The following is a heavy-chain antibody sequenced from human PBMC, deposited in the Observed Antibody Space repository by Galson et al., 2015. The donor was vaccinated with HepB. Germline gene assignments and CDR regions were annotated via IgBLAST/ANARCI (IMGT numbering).Heavy chain of an antibody. CDR1: GFMFSTYD. CDR2: IFYDGSNR. V-gene: IGHV3-33*06. D-gene: IGHD3-10*01. Sequence: SLRLSCASSGFMFSTYDMHWVRQAPGKGLEWVAVIFYDGSNRYYADSVKGRFTISRDNSKNTLYLQMNSVRAEDTAVYYCAKSESFGEDVDVAFDPWGQGTLVIVSS. CDR3: AKSESFGEDVDVAFDP. J-gene: IGHJ5*02.